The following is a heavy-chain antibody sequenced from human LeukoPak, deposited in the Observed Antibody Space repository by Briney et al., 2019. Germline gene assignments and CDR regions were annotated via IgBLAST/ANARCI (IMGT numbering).Heavy chain of an antibody. V-gene: IGHV1-69*13. D-gene: IGHD2-2*01. Sequence: SVKVSCKASGGTFSSYAISWVRQAPGQGPEWMGGIIPIFGTANYTQKFQGRVTITADESTSTAYMELSSLRSEDTAVYYCATSSSYQLPYYFDYWGQGTLVTVSS. CDR3: ATSSSYQLPYYFDY. CDR2: IIPIFGTA. J-gene: IGHJ4*02. CDR1: GGTFSSYA.